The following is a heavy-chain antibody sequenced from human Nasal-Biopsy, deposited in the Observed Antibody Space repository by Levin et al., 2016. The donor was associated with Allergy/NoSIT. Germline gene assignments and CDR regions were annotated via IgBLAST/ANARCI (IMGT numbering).Heavy chain of an antibody. J-gene: IGHJ4*02. CDR2: ISSRSAYI. CDR3: ARVNDDHKYNVRLFDS. V-gene: IGHV3-21*01. D-gene: IGHD5/OR15-5a*01. Sequence: GSLKISCAASGFNVNSNYMTWVRQAPGKGLEWVSSISSRSAYIYYADSVKGRFTISRDNAKNSLHLQMNGLRADDTAVYYCARVNDDHKYNVRLFDSWGQGTLVTVSS. CDR1: GFNVNSNY.